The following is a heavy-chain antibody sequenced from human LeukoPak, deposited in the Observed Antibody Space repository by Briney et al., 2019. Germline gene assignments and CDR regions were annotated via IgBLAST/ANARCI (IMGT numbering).Heavy chain of an antibody. D-gene: IGHD4-17*01. V-gene: IGHV3-21*06. Sequence: GGSLRLSCAASGFSFSSYSMNWVRQAPGKGLEWVSSISASSIYIYYADPMKGRVTISRDNAKNSPYLQMNSLRAEDTAVYYCARDPTLRSSAYYYYMDVWGKGTTVTVSS. CDR2: ISASSIYI. J-gene: IGHJ6*03. CDR3: ARDPTLRSSAYYYYMDV. CDR1: GFSFSSYS.